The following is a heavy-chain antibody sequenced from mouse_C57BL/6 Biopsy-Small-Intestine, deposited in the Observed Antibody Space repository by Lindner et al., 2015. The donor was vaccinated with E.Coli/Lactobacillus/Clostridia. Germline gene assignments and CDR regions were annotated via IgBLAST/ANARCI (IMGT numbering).Heavy chain of an antibody. V-gene: IGHV1-80*01. CDR1: GYAFSTYW. Sequence: LQESGAELVKPGASITISCKTSGYAFSTYWMNWVKQRPGKGLEWIGQIYPGDADTDYNGKFKGKATLTADISSTTAYIQLTSLTSEDSAVYFCTRSGWDGFAYWGQGTLVTVSA. J-gene: IGHJ3*01. CDR3: TRSGWDGFAY. D-gene: IGHD4-1*01. CDR2: IYPGDADT.